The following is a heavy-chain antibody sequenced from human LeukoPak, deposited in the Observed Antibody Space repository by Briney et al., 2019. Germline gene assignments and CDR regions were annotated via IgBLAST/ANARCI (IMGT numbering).Heavy chain of an antibody. Sequence: SVKVSCKASGGTFSSYAINWVRQAPGPGLERKGGIIPIFGTANYAQKFQGRVTITTDESTNTAYMELSSLRSEDTAVYHCARGNYYYYMDVWGKGTTVSVSS. CDR3: ARGNYYYYMDV. J-gene: IGHJ6*03. CDR1: GGTFSSYA. CDR2: IIPIFGTA. V-gene: IGHV1-69*05.